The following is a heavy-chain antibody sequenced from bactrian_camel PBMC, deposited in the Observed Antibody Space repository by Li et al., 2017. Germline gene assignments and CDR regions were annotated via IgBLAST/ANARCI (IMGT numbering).Heavy chain of an antibody. J-gene: IGHJ6*01. Sequence: HVQLVESGGGSVQTGGSLRLSCAASGDTSRIATRAWFRQATGKEREAVAAIVRGSHTDYHAAVKGRFTISQDTPKNTVYLQMNSLKPEDTAMYYCAAAEAGRGTWLDDDGYWGQGTQVTVS. CDR1: GDTSRIAT. CDR3: AAAEAGRGTWLDDDGY. CDR2: IVRGSHT. V-gene: IGHV3S53*01. D-gene: IGHD1*01.